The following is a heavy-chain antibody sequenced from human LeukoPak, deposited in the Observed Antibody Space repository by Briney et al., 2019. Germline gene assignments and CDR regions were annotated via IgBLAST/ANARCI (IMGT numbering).Heavy chain of an antibody. Sequence: EASVTVSCTASGYTFTVYYMHWVRQAPGQGLEWMGRINPNSGGTSYAQKFQGRVTMTRDTSISTAYMELSRLRSDDTAVYYCARYSYGKRIFDYWGQGTLVTVSS. CDR1: GYTFTVYY. CDR2: INPNSGGT. D-gene: IGHD5-18*01. V-gene: IGHV1-2*06. J-gene: IGHJ4*02. CDR3: ARYSYGKRIFDY.